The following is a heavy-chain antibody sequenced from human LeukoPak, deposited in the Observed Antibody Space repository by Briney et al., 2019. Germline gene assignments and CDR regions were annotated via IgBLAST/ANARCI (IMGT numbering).Heavy chain of an antibody. J-gene: IGHJ5*02. CDR2: INHSGST. V-gene: IGHV4-34*01. Sequence: TSETLSLTCAVYGGSFSGYYWSWIRQPPGEGLEWIGEINHSGSTNYNPSLKSRVTISVDTSKNQFSLKLSSVTAADTAVYYCARPQGWFDPWGQGTLVTVSS. CDR3: ARPQGWFDP. CDR1: GGSFSGYY.